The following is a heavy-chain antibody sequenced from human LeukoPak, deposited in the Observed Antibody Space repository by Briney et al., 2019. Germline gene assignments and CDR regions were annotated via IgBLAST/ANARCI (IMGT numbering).Heavy chain of an antibody. CDR1: GGSISSYY. V-gene: IGHV4-34*01. J-gene: IGHJ4*02. CDR2: INHSGST. Sequence: PSETLSLTCTVSGGSISSYYWSWIRQPPGKGLEWIGEINHSGSTNYNPSLKSRVTISVDTSKNQFSLKLSSVTAADTAVYYCARHEAQDFDYWGQGTLVTVSS. CDR3: ARHEAQDFDY.